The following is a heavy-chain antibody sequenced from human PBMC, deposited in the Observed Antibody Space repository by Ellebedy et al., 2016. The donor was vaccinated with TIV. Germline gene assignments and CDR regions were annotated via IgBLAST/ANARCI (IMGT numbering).Heavy chain of an antibody. CDR2: INPDGDST. Sequence: ASVKVSCXASGYTLTSNFVHWVRQAPGQGLEWMGIINPDGDSTTYAQKFEGRITMTSDTSTSTVYMELSRLRSEDTAVYYCARIFYYNSGAGFDLWGQGTLVTVSS. CDR1: GYTLTSNF. D-gene: IGHD3-10*01. J-gene: IGHJ5*02. V-gene: IGHV1-46*01. CDR3: ARIFYYNSGAGFDL.